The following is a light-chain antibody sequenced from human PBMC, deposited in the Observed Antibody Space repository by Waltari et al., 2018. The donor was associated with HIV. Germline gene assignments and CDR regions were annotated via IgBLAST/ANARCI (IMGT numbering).Light chain of an antibody. J-gene: IGLJ2*01. V-gene: IGLV3-1*01. CDR3: QAWDINTAV. Sequence: DLSKPPSMSASLGSTASISCSGDASEGKYVGWDHERPGQSPVMVIFQDSERPSGIPERFSGSNSGNTATLTISGTQAMDEAAYYCQAWDINTAVFGGGTKLTVL. CDR1: ASEGKY. CDR2: QDS.